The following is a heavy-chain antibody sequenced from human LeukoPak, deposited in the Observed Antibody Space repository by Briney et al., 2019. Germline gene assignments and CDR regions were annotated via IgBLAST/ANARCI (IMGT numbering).Heavy chain of an antibody. J-gene: IGHJ4*01. CDR2: AKSKTDGGTT. V-gene: IGHV3-15*01. D-gene: IGHD3-10*02. Sequence: GGSLRLFCATSGFTFTYVWVSWVRQAPGKGLEWVGRAKSKTDGGTTDYAAPVKGRFTISRDDSKNTLYLQMNSLKTEDTAVYYCSKYKCCSFGRLRQGRKPAVCSGSASAPTSDY. CDR3: SKYKCCSFGRLRQGRKPAVCSGSASAPTSDY. CDR1: GFTFTYVW.